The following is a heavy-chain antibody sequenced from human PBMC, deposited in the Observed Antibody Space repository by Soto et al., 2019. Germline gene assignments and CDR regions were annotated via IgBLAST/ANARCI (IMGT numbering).Heavy chain of an antibody. D-gene: IGHD3-10*01. CDR2: IYYSGSS. Sequence: QVQLQESGPGLVKPSKTLSLTCTVSGGSISSGGYYWSWIRRHPGKGLEWIGYIYYSGSSYYNPSLKSRVTISVDTSKNQFSLKLSSVTAADTAVYYCARKYYGSGSYAFSPPFDYWGQGTLVTVSS. CDR3: ARKYYGSGSYAFSPPFDY. CDR1: GGSISSGGYY. J-gene: IGHJ4*02. V-gene: IGHV4-31*03.